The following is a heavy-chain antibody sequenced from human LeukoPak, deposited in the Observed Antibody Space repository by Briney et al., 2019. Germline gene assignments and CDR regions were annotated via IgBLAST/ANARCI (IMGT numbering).Heavy chain of an antibody. CDR2: TRNKANSYTT. D-gene: IGHD1-26*01. V-gene: IGHV3-72*01. CDR3: ARASMRGSLYYFDY. J-gene: IGHJ4*02. Sequence: PGGSLRLSCAASGFTFRDHYMDWVRQAPGKGLEWVGRTRNKANSYTTEYAASVKGRFTISRDYSKNSPYLQMNSLKTEDTAVYYCARASMRGSLYYFDYSGQGTLVTVSS. CDR1: GFTFRDHY.